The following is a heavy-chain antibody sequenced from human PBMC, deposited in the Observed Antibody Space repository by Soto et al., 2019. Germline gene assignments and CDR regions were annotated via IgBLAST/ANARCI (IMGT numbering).Heavy chain of an antibody. CDR3: ARENWNYYYYYGMDV. D-gene: IGHD1-1*01. Sequence: QGQLVQSGAEVKKPGASVKVSCKASGYPFSTYGISWVRQAPGQGLEWMGWISGYNGKINYAQEFQARVTMTTDTSTSTAYMELRSLTSEDTAVYYCARENWNYYYYYGMDVWGQGTTVTVSS. J-gene: IGHJ6*02. CDR1: GYPFSTYG. CDR2: ISGYNGKI. V-gene: IGHV1-18*04.